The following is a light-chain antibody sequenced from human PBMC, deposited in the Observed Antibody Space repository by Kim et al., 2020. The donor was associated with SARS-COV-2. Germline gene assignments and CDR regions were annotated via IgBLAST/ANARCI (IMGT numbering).Light chain of an antibody. Sequence: ETVMTQSPATLSVSPGERATLSCRASQSVGSNLAWFQQKPGQAPRLLIYGASTRATGIPARFSGSGSATEFTLTISSLQSEDFAVYYCQQYNTWPLAFGGGTKVDIK. V-gene: IGKV3-15*01. J-gene: IGKJ4*01. CDR3: QQYNTWPLA. CDR2: GAS. CDR1: QSVGSN.